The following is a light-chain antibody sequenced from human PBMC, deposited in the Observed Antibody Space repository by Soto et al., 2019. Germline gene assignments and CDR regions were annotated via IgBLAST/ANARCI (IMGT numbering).Light chain of an antibody. CDR3: QQYGSSPLT. J-gene: IGKJ4*01. V-gene: IGKV3-20*01. CDR2: AAS. CDR1: QSVSSNY. Sequence: ENVLTQSPGTLSLSPGERATLSCRASQSVSSNYLAWYQQKPGQAPRLLIFAASSRATGIPDRFSGSGSGTDFTLTISRLEPEAFAVYYCQQYGSSPLTFGGGTKVEIK.